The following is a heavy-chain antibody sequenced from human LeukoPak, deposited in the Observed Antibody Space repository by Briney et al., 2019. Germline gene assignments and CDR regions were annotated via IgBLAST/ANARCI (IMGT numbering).Heavy chain of an antibody. CDR2: ISINGSKT. J-gene: IGHJ3*02. D-gene: IGHD3-16*02. CDR3: TRVSTSFAFDI. CDR1: GFTFSNYW. Sequence: AGGSLRLSCSASGFTFSNYWMHWVRQAPGKGLVWVSRISINGSKTSYADFVEGRFTISRDNAKNTVYLQMDSLRADDTATYYCTRVSTSFAFDIWGQGTMVAVSS. V-gene: IGHV3-74*01.